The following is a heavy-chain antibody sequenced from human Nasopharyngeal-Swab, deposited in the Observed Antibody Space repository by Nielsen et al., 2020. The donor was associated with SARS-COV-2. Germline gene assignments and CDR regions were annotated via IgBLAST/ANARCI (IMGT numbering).Heavy chain of an antibody. CDR3: ARGYSGSYYEYFQH. CDR2: LSGSGFST. J-gene: IGHJ1*01. Sequence: GGSLRLSCVDSGFRDYSMNWVRQAPGKGLEWVSALSGSGFSTYYADSVKGRFTISRDNSKNTLYLQMNSLRAEDTAVYYCARGYSGSYYEYFQHWGQGTLVTVSS. CDR1: GFRDYS. V-gene: IGHV3-23*01. D-gene: IGHD1-26*01.